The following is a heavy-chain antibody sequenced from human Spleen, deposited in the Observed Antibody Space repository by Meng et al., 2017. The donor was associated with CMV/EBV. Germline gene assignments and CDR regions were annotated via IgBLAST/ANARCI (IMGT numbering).Heavy chain of an antibody. V-gene: IGHV3-23*01. D-gene: IGHD5-18*01. CDR3: AKVIAGYSYAAGYFDY. Sequence: GGSLRLSCAASGFTFSNAWMSWVRQAPGKGLEWVSAISGSGGSTYYADSVKGRFTISRDNSKNTLYLQMNSLRAEDTAVYYCAKVIAGYSYAAGYFDYWGQGTLVTVSS. CDR1: GFTFSNAW. CDR2: ISGSGGST. J-gene: IGHJ4*02.